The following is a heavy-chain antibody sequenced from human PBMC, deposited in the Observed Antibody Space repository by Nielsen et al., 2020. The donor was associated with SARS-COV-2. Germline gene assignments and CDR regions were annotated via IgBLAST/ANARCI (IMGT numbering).Heavy chain of an antibody. V-gene: IGHV3-21*01. J-gene: IGHJ3*02. CDR1: GFTFSSYS. CDR2: ISISSSSF. CDR3: ARGWFYYDTNALRGDAFDI. D-gene: IGHD3-22*01. Sequence: GESLKISCAASGFTFSSYSMNWVRQAPGKGLEWVSSISISSSSFYYTDSVRGRFTISRDNAKSSLYLQLTSLRAEDTAVYYCARGWFYYDTNALRGDAFDIWGQGTLVTVSS.